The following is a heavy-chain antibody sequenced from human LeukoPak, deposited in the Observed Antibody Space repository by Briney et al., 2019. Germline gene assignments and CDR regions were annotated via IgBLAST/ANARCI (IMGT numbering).Heavy chain of an antibody. CDR1: GFTFSSYG. CDR3: ARGVEADFDWLFHLDY. D-gene: IGHD3-9*01. J-gene: IGHJ4*02. Sequence: PGRSLRLSCAASGFTFSSYGMHWVRQAPGKGLEWVAVIWYDGSNKYYADSVKGRFTISRDNSKNTLYLQMNSLRAEDTAVYYCARGVEADFDWLFHLDYWGQGTLVTVSS. V-gene: IGHV3-33*01. CDR2: IWYDGSNK.